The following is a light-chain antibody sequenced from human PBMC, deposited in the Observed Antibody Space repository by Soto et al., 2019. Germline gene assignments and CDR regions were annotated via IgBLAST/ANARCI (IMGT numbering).Light chain of an antibody. CDR2: HNT. J-gene: IGLJ1*01. CDR1: SSNIAAGYD. Sequence: QSALTQPPSVSGAPRQRVTISCIAASSNIAAGYDVHWYQQLPGTVHKLLIYHNTYRPSEVPDRSSGSRSATSASLTIPGLQAEDEAYYYCQSYDSSLSGSFFGTGTKVIVL. CDR3: QSYDSSLSGSF. V-gene: IGLV1-40*01.